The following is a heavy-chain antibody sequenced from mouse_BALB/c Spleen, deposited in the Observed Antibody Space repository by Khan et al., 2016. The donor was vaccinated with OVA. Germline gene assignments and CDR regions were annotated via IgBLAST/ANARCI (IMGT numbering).Heavy chain of an antibody. CDR1: GYTFTDYN. V-gene: IGHV1S29*02. CDR3: ARAGCGSFGF. Sequence: VQLQQSGPELVKPGASVKISCKASGYTFTDYNMDWVRQTQGESLEWIGYIFPNTGDTGYNQKFKTKATLTVDSSSSTAYMELRSLTSDDSAVYFCARAGCGSFGFWGQGTLVTVSA. CDR2: IFPNTGDT. D-gene: IGHD1-2*01. J-gene: IGHJ3*01.